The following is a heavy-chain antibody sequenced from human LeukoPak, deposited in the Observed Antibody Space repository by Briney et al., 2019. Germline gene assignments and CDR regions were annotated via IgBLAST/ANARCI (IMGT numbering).Heavy chain of an antibody. CDR3: ARELLGVGPWVDP. CDR1: GGSISSGGYY. V-gene: IGHV4-31*03. Sequence: SETLSLTCTVSGGSISSGGYYWSWIRQHPGKGLEWIGYIFYTGSTNYNPSLKSRVTISIDLSKKQFSLKLSSVTAADTAVYYCARELLGVGPWVDPWGQGTLVTVSS. J-gene: IGHJ5*02. CDR2: IFYTGST. D-gene: IGHD3-10*01.